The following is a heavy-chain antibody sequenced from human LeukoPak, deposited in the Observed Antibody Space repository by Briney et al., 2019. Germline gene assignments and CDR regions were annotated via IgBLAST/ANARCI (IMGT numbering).Heavy chain of an antibody. V-gene: IGHV3-33*01. CDR2: IWFDGSNK. CDR3: ARDRTWIQSYHYYYYSMDV. Sequence: PGGSLRLSCAASGFTFSSYGMHWVRQAQGKGLGRVAVIWFDGSNKYYADSVKGRFTIARDNSKNTLYMQMNSLRAEDTAVYYCARDRTWIQSYHYYYYSMDVWGQGTTVTVSS. D-gene: IGHD5-18*01. CDR1: GFTFSSYG. J-gene: IGHJ6*02.